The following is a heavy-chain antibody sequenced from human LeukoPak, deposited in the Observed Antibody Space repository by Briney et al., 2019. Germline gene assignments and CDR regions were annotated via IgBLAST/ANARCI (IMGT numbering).Heavy chain of an antibody. Sequence: PSETLSLTCAVYGGSFSGYYWSWIRQPPGKGLEWIGEINHSGSTNYNPSLKSRVTISVDTSKNQFSLKLSSVTAADTAVYYCARGAVPPSVAGVNDYWGQGTLVTVSS. CDR1: GGSFSGYY. CDR2: INHSGST. J-gene: IGHJ4*02. V-gene: IGHV4-34*01. CDR3: ARGAVPPSVAGVNDY. D-gene: IGHD6-19*01.